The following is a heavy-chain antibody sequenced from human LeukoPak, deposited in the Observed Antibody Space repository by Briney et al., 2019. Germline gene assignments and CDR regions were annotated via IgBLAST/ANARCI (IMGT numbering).Heavy chain of an antibody. V-gene: IGHV3-21*01. Sequence: GGSLRLSCAASGFTFSSYSMNWVRQAPGKGLEWVSSISSSSSYIYYADSVKGRFTISRDNAKNSLYLQMNSLRAEDTAVYYCAREEAVEIYGMDVWGQGTTVTVSS. J-gene: IGHJ6*02. CDR3: AREEAVEIYGMDV. D-gene: IGHD2-21*01. CDR2: ISSSSSYI. CDR1: GFTFSSYS.